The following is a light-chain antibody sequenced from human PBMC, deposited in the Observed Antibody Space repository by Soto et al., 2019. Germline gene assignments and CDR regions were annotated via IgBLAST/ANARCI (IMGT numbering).Light chain of an antibody. CDR3: NSYTSSGARV. CDR2: EVS. V-gene: IGLV2-14*01. CDR1: SSDVGGYNY. J-gene: IGLJ3*02. Sequence: QSALTQPASVSGSPGQSITISCTGTSSDVGGYNYVSWYQQHPGKAPKLMIYEVSNRPSGVSNRFSGSKSGNTASLTISGLQAEDEAYYYCNSYTSSGARVFGGGTKLTVL.